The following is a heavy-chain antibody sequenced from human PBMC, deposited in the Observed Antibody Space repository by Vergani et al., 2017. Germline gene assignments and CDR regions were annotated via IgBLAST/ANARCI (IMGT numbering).Heavy chain of an antibody. J-gene: IGHJ4*02. V-gene: IGHV4-34*01. CDR1: GGSFSGYY. CDR2: INHSGST. CDR3: AREGVDASSGFPVDY. Sequence: QVQLQQWGAGLLKPSETLSLTCAVYGGSFSGYYWSWFRQPPGKGLEWIGEINHSGSTNYNPSLKSRVTISVDTSKNQFSLKLSSVTAADTAVYYCAREGVDASSGFPVDYWGQGTLVTVSS. D-gene: IGHD3-22*01.